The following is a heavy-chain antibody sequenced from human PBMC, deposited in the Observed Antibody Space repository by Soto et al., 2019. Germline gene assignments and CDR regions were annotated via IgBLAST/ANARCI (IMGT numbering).Heavy chain of an antibody. CDR2: ISSSSNYI. Sequence: GGSLRLSCAASGFTFSSYNMNWVRQAPGKGLEWVSSISSSSNYIYYADSVKGRFTISRDNAKNSLYMQMNSLRAEDTAVYYCAGAICSSTSCRPYYFDSWGQGTLVTVSS. D-gene: IGHD2-2*01. CDR3: AGAICSSTSCRPYYFDS. J-gene: IGHJ4*02. CDR1: GFTFSSYN. V-gene: IGHV3-21*01.